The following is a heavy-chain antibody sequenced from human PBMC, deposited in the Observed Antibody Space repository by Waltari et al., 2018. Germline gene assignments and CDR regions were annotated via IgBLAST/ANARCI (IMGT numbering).Heavy chain of an antibody. CDR1: GFTFSSYS. Sequence: EVQLVESGGGLVQPGGSLRLSCAASGFTFSSYSMNWVRQAPGEGLEWVSDISSSSSTRDYEDSGEGRFTIYREKAKNSLYLQMNSLRGEDTAVYYCARGVYDFWSGDFPLWFDPWGQGTLVTVSS. J-gene: IGHJ5*02. V-gene: IGHV3-48*01. D-gene: IGHD3-3*01. CDR2: ISSSSSTR. CDR3: ARGVYDFWSGDFPLWFDP.